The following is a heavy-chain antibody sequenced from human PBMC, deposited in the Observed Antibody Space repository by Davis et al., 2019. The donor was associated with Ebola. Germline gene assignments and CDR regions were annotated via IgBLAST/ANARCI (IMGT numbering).Heavy chain of an antibody. CDR2: NNPNDGRT. D-gene: IGHD5-12*01. Sequence: ASVKVSCKASGYTFTNYYMHWVRHPPGQGLEWMGMNNPNDGRTIYAQKFQGRVTVTRDTSTTTVYMDLSSLRSEDTALYYCTTPGGQDSGYDVFDIWGQGTMVTVSS. V-gene: IGHV1-46*03. CDR1: GYTFTNYY. CDR3: TTPGGQDSGYDVFDI. J-gene: IGHJ3*02.